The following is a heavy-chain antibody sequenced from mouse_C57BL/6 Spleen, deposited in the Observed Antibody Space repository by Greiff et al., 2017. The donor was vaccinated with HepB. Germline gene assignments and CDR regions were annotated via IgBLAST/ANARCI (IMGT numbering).Heavy chain of an antibody. Sequence: QVQLQQPGAELVKPGASVKMSCKASGYTFTSYWITWVKQRPGQGLEWIGDIYPGSGSTNYNEKFKSKATLTVDTSSSTAYMQLSSLTSEDSAVYYCARGGDYYGSSSLAYWGEGTLVTVSA. CDR1: GYTFTSYW. V-gene: IGHV1-55*01. CDR2: IYPGSGST. D-gene: IGHD1-1*01. J-gene: IGHJ3*01. CDR3: ARGGDYYGSSSLAY.